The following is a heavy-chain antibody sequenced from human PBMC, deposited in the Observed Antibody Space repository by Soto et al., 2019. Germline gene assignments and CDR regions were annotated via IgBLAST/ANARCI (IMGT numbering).Heavy chain of an antibody. D-gene: IGHD1-26*01. V-gene: IGHV3-48*02. CDR3: ASHDYWEDYGMDV. CDR2: IISSSSTI. Sequence: PXGSLRLSCAASGFTFSSYSMNWVRQAPGKGLEWVSYIISSSSTIYYADSVKGRFTISRDNAKNSLYLQMNSLRDEDTAVYYCASHDYWEDYGMDVWGQGTTVTVSS. J-gene: IGHJ6*02. CDR1: GFTFSSYS.